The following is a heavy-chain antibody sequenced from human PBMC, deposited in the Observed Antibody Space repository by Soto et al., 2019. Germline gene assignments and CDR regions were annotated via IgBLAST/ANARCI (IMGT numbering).Heavy chain of an antibody. D-gene: IGHD3-3*01. CDR1: GGSISSGGYY. CDR3: ARDKYDFLSWVGWFDP. V-gene: IGHV4-31*03. J-gene: IGHJ5*02. CDR2: IYYSGST. Sequence: SETLSLTCTVSGGSISSGGYYWSWIRQHPGKGLEWIGYIYYSGSTYYNPSLKSRVTISVDTSKNQFSLKLSSVTAADTAVYYCARDKYDFLSWVGWFDPWGQGTLVTVSS.